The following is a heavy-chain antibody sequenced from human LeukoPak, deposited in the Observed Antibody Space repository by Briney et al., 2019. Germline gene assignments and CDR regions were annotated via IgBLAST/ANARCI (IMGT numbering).Heavy chain of an antibody. CDR3: AKESPYYYGSGSF. D-gene: IGHD3-10*01. J-gene: IGHJ4*02. Sequence: GGSVTLSCAASRFIFCLYPMMGPRRAPGRGREGVSPISGSGGSTYYADSVKGRFTISRDNSKNTLYLQMNSLRAEDTAVYYCAKESPYYYGSGSFWGQGTLVTVSS. V-gene: IGHV3-23*01. CDR1: RFIFCLYP. CDR2: ISGSGGST.